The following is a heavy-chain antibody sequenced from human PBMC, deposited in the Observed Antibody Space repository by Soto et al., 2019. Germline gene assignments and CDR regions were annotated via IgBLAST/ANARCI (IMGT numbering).Heavy chain of an antibody. CDR1: GDSVSSNSAA. CDR2: TYYRSKCYY. D-gene: IGHD2-2*01. Sequence: QVQLQQSGPGLVKPSQTLSLTCAISGDSVSSNSAAWNWVRQSPSRGLEWLGRTYYRSKCYYDYAGAVKDPITINPDTSKNQSSLQLNSVTPEDTAVYYCAREPAPPYCSSTSCYPNWFDPWGQGTLVTVSS. CDR3: AREPAPPYCSSTSCYPNWFDP. V-gene: IGHV6-1*01. J-gene: IGHJ5*02.